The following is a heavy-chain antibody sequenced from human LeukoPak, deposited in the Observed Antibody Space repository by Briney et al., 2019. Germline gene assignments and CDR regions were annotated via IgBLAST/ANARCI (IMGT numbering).Heavy chain of an antibody. CDR1: GGSISSGSYY. V-gene: IGHV4-61*02. CDR3: ARDPAVGATRFDP. CDR2: IYTSGST. Sequence: SQTLSLTCTVSGGSISSGSYYWSWIRQPAGKGLEWIGRIYTSGSTNYNPSLKSRVTISVDTSKNQFSLKLSSVTAADTAVYYCARDPAVGATRFDPWGQGTLVTVSS. J-gene: IGHJ5*02. D-gene: IGHD1-26*01.